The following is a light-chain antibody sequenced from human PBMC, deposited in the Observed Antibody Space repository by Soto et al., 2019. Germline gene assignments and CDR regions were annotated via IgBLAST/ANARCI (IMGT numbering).Light chain of an antibody. J-gene: IGLJ1*01. V-gene: IGLV1-40*01. Sequence: QSVLTQPPSVSGAPGQRVTISCTGSSSNIGAGYDVHWYQQLPGTAPKLLIYGNNNRPSGVPDRFSGSKSDTSASLAITGLQAEDEAEYYCQSFDNSLSGSRVFGTGTRSPS. CDR3: QSFDNSLSGSRV. CDR1: SSNIGAGYD. CDR2: GNN.